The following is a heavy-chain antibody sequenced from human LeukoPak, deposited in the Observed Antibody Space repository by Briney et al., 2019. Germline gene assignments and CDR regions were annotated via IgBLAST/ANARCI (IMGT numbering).Heavy chain of an antibody. D-gene: IGHD2-15*01. CDR2: INPNSGGT. CDR3: ARSGYCSGGSCYSHAFDI. CDR1: GYTFTSYY. Sequence: ASVKVSCKASGYTFTSYYMHWVRQAPGQGLEWMGWINPNSGGTNYAQKFQGRVTMTRDTSISTAYMELSRLRSDDTAVYYCARSGYCSGGSCYSHAFDIWGQGTMVTVSS. J-gene: IGHJ3*02. V-gene: IGHV1-2*02.